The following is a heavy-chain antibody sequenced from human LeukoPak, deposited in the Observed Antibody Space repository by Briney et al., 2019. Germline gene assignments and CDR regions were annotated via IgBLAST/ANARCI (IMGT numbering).Heavy chain of an antibody. J-gene: IGHJ2*01. CDR1: GGSFSDYY. Sequence: PSETLSLTCAVYGGSFSDYYWSWIRQPPGKGLEWIGEINHSGSTNYNPSLKSRVTISVDTSKNQFSLKLSSVTAADTAVYYCARLPIWATVIPYWYFDLWGRGTLVTVSS. D-gene: IGHD4-17*01. CDR3: ARLPIWATVIPYWYFDL. V-gene: IGHV4-34*01. CDR2: INHSGST.